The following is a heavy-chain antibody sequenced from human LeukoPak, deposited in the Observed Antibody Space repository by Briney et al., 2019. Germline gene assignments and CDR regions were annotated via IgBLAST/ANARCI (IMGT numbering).Heavy chain of an antibody. J-gene: IGHJ4*02. CDR3: AKDAQRGFDYSNSLDK. D-gene: IGHD4-11*01. Sequence: PGGSLRLSCATSGITFSHYGMHWVRQAPGKGPEWVAVIWSDGTNTYYGDPVKGRFTISRDNFQRTVYLQMNSLRAEDTAVYYCAKDAQRGFDYSNSLDKWGQGTLVTVSS. CDR2: IWSDGTNT. CDR1: GITFSHYG. V-gene: IGHV3-33*06.